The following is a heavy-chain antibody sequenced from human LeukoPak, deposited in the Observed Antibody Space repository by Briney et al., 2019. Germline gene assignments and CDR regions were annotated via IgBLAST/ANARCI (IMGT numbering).Heavy chain of an antibody. CDR3: ARDVGYDSSGSYPYYFDY. D-gene: IGHD3-22*01. Sequence: PGRSLRLSCVASGFTFSSYWMTWVRQAPGKGLEWVANIKQDGSEKHYVDSVQGRFTISRDNAKNSLYLQMNSLRAEDTAVYYCARDVGYDSSGSYPYYFDYWGLGTLVTVSS. CDR2: IKQDGSEK. J-gene: IGHJ4*02. CDR1: GFTFSSYW. V-gene: IGHV3-7*05.